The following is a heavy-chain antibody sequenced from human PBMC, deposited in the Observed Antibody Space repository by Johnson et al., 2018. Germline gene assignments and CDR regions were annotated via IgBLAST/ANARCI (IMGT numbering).Heavy chain of an antibody. CDR3: VKGPYFDWLPEGGAFDM. J-gene: IGHJ3*02. D-gene: IGHD3-9*01. CDR2: ISWNSGTS. CDR1: GFHFDDYA. Sequence: EVQLVEAGGGLVQPGRSLRVSCAASGFHFDDYAMHWVRQAPGKGLEWVSGISWNSGTSGYADSVKGRFTTSRDNGKDSLYLQMNHLRPEDTALYSWVKGPYFDWLPEGGAFDMWGQGTMVTVSS. V-gene: IGHV3-9*01.